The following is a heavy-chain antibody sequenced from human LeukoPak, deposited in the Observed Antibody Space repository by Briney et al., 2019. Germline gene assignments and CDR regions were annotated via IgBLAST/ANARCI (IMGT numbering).Heavy chain of an antibody. CDR2: IYYSGSS. J-gene: IGHJ4*02. Sequence: SETLSLTCTVSGGSITSTSYFWGWIRQPPGKGLEWIASIYYSGSSYYNPSLKSRVIISVNTSKNQFSLKVSSVTAADTAVYFCARLFDDYGDQRGLDYWGQGILVTVSS. CDR1: GGSITSTSYF. D-gene: IGHD4-17*01. CDR3: ARLFDDYGDQRGLDY. V-gene: IGHV4-39*07.